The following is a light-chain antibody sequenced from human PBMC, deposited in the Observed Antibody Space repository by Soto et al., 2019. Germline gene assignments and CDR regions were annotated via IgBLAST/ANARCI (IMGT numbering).Light chain of an antibody. Sequence: AIQMTQSPSSLSASVGDRVTIACRASQGIRNDLGWYQQKPGKAPKLLIYAASNLQSGVPSRFSGSVSGTLFALTISSLQPEDFATYYCLQDHIYPWTFGQGTKVEIK. J-gene: IGKJ1*01. V-gene: IGKV1-6*01. CDR1: QGIRND. CDR2: AAS. CDR3: LQDHIYPWT.